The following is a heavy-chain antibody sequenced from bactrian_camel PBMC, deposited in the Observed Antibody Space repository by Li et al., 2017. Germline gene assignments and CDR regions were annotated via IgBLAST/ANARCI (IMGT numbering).Heavy chain of an antibody. CDR2: FRSGGAT. CDR1: GWRFRNGC. CDR3: AAGPLCFIRVGPPKSDEYRY. J-gene: IGHJ4*01. D-gene: IGHD1*01. V-gene: IGHV3S53*01. Sequence: QVQLVESGGGSVQSGGSLRLSCGASGWRFRNGCMGWFRQAPGKEREGVAGFRSGGATAYGDSVKGRFTISTDNTKNTLYLQMNNLKAEDTAIYYCAAGPLCFIRVGPPKSDEYRYWGQGTQVTVS.